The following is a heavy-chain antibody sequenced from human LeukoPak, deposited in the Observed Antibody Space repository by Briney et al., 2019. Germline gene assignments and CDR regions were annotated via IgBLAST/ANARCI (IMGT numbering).Heavy chain of an antibody. CDR2: ISSSGSNK. Sequence: GGSLRLSCAASGFTFSDYYMSWIRQAPGKGLEWVSYISSSGSNKYYADSVKGRFTIFRDNAKKSVYLQMNSLGAEDTAVYYCARDPDYGDPEWGQGTLVTVSS. V-gene: IGHV3-11*01. J-gene: IGHJ4*02. D-gene: IGHD4-17*01. CDR3: ARDPDYGDPE. CDR1: GFTFSDYY.